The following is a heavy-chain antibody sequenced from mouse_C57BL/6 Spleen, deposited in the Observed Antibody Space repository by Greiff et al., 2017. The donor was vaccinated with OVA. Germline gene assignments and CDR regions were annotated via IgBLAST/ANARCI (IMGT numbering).Heavy chain of an antibody. CDR1: GYAFSSYW. D-gene: IGHD1-1*01. CDR2: IYPGDGVT. Sequence: VQRVESGAELVKPGASVKISCKASGYAFSSYWMNWVKQRPGKGHVWIGQIYPGDGVTNYNGKFKGKATLTADTSSSTAYMQLSSLTTEDSAVYFCARYGDGSSSDYWGQGTTLTVSS. J-gene: IGHJ2*01. V-gene: IGHV1-80*01. CDR3: ARYGDGSSSDY.